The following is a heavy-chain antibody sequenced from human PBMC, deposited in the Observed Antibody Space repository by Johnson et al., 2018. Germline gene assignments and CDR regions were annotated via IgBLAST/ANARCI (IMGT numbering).Heavy chain of an antibody. V-gene: IGHV3-15*01. Sequence: VQLVQSGGGLVKPGGSLRLSCAASGFTFSSYAMSWVRQAPGKGLEWVGFITSKAYGWTTEFAAPVKGRFTISRDDSKNTLYLQMNSLKTEDTAVYYCTSITMLVLGSAFDIWGQGTMVTVSS. CDR1: GFTFSSYA. J-gene: IGHJ3*02. CDR3: TSITMLVLGSAFDI. D-gene: IGHD3-22*01. CDR2: ITSKAYGWTT.